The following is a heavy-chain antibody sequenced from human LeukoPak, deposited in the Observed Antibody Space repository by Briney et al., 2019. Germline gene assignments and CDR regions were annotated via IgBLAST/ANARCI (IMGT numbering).Heavy chain of an antibody. CDR1: GYTFTVYY. D-gene: IGHD6-13*01. CDR2: INPNSGGT. Sequence: ASVKVSCKASGYTFTVYYMHWVRQAPGQGLEWMGWINPNSGGTNYAQKFQGRVTMTRDTSISTAYMELSRLRSDDTAVYYCALGDSSSWVFDYWGQGTLVTVSS. J-gene: IGHJ4*02. V-gene: IGHV1-2*02. CDR3: ALGDSSSWVFDY.